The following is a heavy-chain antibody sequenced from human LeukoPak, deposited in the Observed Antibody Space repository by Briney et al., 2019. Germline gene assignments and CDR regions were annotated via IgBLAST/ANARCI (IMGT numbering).Heavy chain of an antibody. CDR2: IYSGDSDT. V-gene: IGHV5-51*01. J-gene: IGHJ4*02. D-gene: IGHD3-22*01. CDR1: GYSFTTYW. Sequence: GESLKISCKGSGYSFTTYWIAWVRQMPGKGLEWMGIIYSGDSDTKYSPSFQGQITISADKSISTAYLQWSSLKASDTAMYYCATRYSSGYYPYYFDYWGQGTLVTVSS. CDR3: ATRYSSGYYPYYFDY.